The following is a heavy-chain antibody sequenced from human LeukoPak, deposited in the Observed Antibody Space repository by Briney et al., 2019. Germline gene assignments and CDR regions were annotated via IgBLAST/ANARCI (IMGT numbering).Heavy chain of an antibody. V-gene: IGHV3-66*01. CDR1: GFTLSNNH. D-gene: IGHD3-10*01. J-gene: IGHJ4*02. CDR3: ARDLAYYASGKQNY. CDR2: LNSGGST. Sequence: PGGSLRLSCAASGFTLSNNHISWVRQAPGKGLEAVSILNSGGSTYYADSVKGRFIISRDNSKNTLYLQMNSLRVEDTAVYHCARDLAYYASGKQNYWGQRALVTVSS.